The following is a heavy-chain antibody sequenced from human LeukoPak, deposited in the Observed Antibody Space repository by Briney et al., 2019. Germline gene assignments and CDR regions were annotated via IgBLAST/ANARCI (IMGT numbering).Heavy chain of an antibody. Sequence: VANIKQDGSEKYYVDSVKGRFTISRDNAKNSLYLQMNSLRAEDTAVYYCARDLMVTFDYWGQGTLVTVSS. D-gene: IGHD2-21*02. V-gene: IGHV3-7*01. CDR3: ARDLMVTFDY. CDR2: IKQDGSEK. J-gene: IGHJ4*02.